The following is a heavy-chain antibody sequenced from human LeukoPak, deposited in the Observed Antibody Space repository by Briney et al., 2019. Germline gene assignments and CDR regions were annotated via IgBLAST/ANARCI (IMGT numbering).Heavy chain of an antibody. J-gene: IGHJ4*02. CDR2: INHSGST. D-gene: IGHD5-18*01. Sequence: SETLSLTCAVYGGSFSGYYWSWIRQPPGKGLEWIGEINHSGSTSYNPSLKSRVTISIDTSNNQFSLTLSSVTAADTAVYYCARARLAWPQLWYFDYWGQGTLVTVSS. V-gene: IGHV4-34*01. CDR1: GGSFSGYY. CDR3: ARARLAWPQLWYFDY.